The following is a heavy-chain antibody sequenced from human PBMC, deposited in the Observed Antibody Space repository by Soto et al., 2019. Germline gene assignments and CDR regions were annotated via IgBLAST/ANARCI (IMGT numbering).Heavy chain of an antibody. CDR1: GFTFTNYW. CDR2: INAEGTTT. CDR3: ACSARGLYGDYN. D-gene: IGHD4-17*01. Sequence: EVQLVESGGGLVQPGESLRLSCSASGFTFTNYWMHWVRQAPGKGLVWVSRINAEGTTTNYADSVKGRFTTSRDNAKNTLYLQMNSLGAEDTAVYYCACSARGLYGDYNWGQGTLVTVSS. J-gene: IGHJ4*02. V-gene: IGHV3-74*01.